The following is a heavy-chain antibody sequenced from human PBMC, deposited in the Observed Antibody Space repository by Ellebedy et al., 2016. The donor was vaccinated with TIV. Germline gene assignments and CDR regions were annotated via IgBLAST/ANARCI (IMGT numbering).Heavy chain of an antibody. Sequence: AASVKVSCKASGYTFSSYYMHWVRQAPGQGLEWMGISNPSGGSTNYAQKLQGRITMTRDTSTSTVYMDLSSLRSEDTAVYYCARGTVIPNAFDIWGQGTMVTVSS. CDR1: GYTFSSYY. D-gene: IGHD2-21*02. CDR2: SNPSGGST. V-gene: IGHV1-46*04. CDR3: ARGTVIPNAFDI. J-gene: IGHJ3*02.